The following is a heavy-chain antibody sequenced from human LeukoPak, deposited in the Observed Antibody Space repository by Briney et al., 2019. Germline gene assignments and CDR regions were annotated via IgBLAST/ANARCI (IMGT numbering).Heavy chain of an antibody. CDR1: GDSISSYY. CDR2: IYYSGIT. Sequence: SETLSLTCTVSGDSISSYYWYWFRQPPGKELEWIACIYYSGITHYNPSLKSRVTISLDTSKNQFSLRLSSLTAADTAVYSCAREGIVRTYDQWGQGALVTVSS. J-gene: IGHJ4*02. V-gene: IGHV4-59*12. D-gene: IGHD2/OR15-2a*01. CDR3: AREGIVRTYDQ.